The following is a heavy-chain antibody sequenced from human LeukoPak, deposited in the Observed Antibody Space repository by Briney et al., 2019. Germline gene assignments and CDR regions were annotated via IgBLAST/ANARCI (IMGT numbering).Heavy chain of an antibody. Sequence: ASVKDSCKASGYTFTSYGISWVRQAPGQGLEWMGWISAYNGNTDNAQKLQGRVTMTTDTSTSTAYMELRSLRSDDTAVYYCARDCSGGSCYSYYYYGMDVWGKGTTVTVSS. J-gene: IGHJ6*04. D-gene: IGHD2-15*01. CDR2: ISAYNGNT. V-gene: IGHV1-18*04. CDR1: GYTFTSYG. CDR3: ARDCSGGSCYSYYYYGMDV.